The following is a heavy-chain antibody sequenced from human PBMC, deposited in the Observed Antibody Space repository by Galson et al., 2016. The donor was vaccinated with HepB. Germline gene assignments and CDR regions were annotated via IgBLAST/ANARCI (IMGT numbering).Heavy chain of an antibody. CDR3: VRAFSDGSPPSPFDY. J-gene: IGHJ4*02. Sequence: QSGAEVKKPGESLKISCKTSGYKFTNHWIGWVRQVPGKGREWMGSVHPGDSEARYSPSFQGQVTVSADKFITTAHLQWSSLKASDTALYFCVRAFSDGSPPSPFDYWGPGILVTVSS. CDR1: GYKFTNHW. CDR2: VHPGDSEA. D-gene: IGHD5-24*01. V-gene: IGHV5-51*01.